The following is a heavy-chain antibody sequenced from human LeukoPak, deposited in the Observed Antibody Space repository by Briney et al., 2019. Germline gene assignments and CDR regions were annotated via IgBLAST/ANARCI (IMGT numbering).Heavy chain of an antibody. CDR1: GFTFDDYG. D-gene: IGHD3-22*01. V-gene: IGHV3-20*04. Sequence: PGGSLRLSCAASGFTFDDYGMSWVRQAPGKGLAWVSGINWNGGSTGYADSVKGRFTISRDNAKNSLYLQMNSLRAEDTALYYCARVDDSSGYYYAAFDYWGQGTLVTVSS. J-gene: IGHJ4*02. CDR2: INWNGGST. CDR3: ARVDDSSGYYYAAFDY.